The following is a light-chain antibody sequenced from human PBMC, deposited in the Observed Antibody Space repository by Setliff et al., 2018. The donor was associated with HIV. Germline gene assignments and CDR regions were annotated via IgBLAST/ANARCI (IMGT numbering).Light chain of an antibody. J-gene: IGLJ3*02. V-gene: IGLV2-14*01. CDR2: EVT. CDR1: TSDVGDFKY. CDR3: CSYTTRSTWV. Sequence: QSALTQPASVSGSPGQSITISCTKTTSDVGDFKYVSWYQQAPGTAPKLIIYEVTNRPSGVPDRFSGSKSGNAASLLISGLQPEDEAHYYCCSYTTRSTWVFGGGTKVTVL.